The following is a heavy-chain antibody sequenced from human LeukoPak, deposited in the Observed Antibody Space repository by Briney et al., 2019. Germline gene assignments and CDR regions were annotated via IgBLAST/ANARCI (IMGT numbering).Heavy chain of an antibody. CDR2: IYPGDSDT. D-gene: IGHD6-19*01. V-gene: IGHV5-51*01. J-gene: IGHJ4*02. CDR1: GYSFTNFW. CDR3: ARHAYSSGWRDFDY. Sequence: GESLKISCKGSGYSFTNFWIGWVRQMPGKGLEWMGIIYPGDSDTRYSPSFQGQVTISADKSISTAYLQWSSLKASDTAMYYCARHAYSSGWRDFDYWGQGTLVTVSS.